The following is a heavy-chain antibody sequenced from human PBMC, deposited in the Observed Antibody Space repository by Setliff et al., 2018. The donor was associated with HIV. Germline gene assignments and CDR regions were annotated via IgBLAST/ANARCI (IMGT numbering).Heavy chain of an antibody. J-gene: IGHJ6*03. Sequence: GASVKVSCKASGYTFTAYYLHWVRQAPGQGLEWMGRINPNNGDTNYAQKFQGRVTMTRDTSISTAYMGLSRLRSDDTAVYYCAREFGAGIRQIVAGEFYYMDVWGKGTTVTVSS. V-gene: IGHV1-2*06. CDR1: GYTFTAYY. CDR3: AREFGAGIRQIVAGEFYYMDV. D-gene: IGHD5-12*01. CDR2: INPNNGDT.